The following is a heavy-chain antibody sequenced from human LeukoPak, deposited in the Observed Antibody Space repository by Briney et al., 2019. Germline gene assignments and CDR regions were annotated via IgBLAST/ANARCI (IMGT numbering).Heavy chain of an antibody. Sequence: PSETLSLTCTVSGGSISSYYWSWIRQPPGKGLEWIGYIYYSGSTNYNPSLKSRVTISVDTSKNQFSLKLSSVTATDTAVYYCARVLYGVWDYYYMDVWGKGTTVTVSS. V-gene: IGHV4-59*01. D-gene: IGHD2-8*01. CDR3: ARVLYGVWDYYYMDV. J-gene: IGHJ6*03. CDR1: GGSISSYY. CDR2: IYYSGST.